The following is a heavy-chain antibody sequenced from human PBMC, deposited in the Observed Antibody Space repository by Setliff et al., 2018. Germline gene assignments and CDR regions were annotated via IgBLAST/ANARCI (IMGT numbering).Heavy chain of an antibody. CDR1: GDSISSGIYH. J-gene: IGHJ5*02. D-gene: IGHD3-3*02. CDR2: IYVSTGST. CDR3: ARAGFELGQYNWFDP. V-gene: IGHV4-61*02. Sequence: SETLSLTCTVSGDSISSGIYHWSWIRQSAGKGLEWIGRIYVSTGSTNYSPSLESRVSISVDRSKNQFSLNLTSVTAADTAVYYCARAGFELGQYNWFDPWGQGTLVTVSS.